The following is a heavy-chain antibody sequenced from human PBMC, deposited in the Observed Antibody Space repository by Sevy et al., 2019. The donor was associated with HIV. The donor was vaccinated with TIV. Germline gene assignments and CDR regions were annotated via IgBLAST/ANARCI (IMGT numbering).Heavy chain of an antibody. V-gene: IGHV3-30*18. J-gene: IGHJ4*02. D-gene: IGHD5-18*01. CDR3: AKDPGYNYGYFDY. CDR2: ISYNATKK. CDR1: GFTFNSYG. Sequence: GGSLRLSCAASGFTFNSYGMHWVRQAPGKGREWVALISYNATKKYYADSVKGRFTISRDNSKNTRYLHMNSLRAEDTAVYYCAKDPGYNYGYFDYWGQGTLVTVSS.